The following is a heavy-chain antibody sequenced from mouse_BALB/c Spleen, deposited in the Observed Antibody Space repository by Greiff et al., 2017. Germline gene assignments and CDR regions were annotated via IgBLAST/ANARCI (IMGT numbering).Heavy chain of an antibody. CDR2: IYPGNSDT. CDR3: TRGDDRYDDDAMDY. CDR1: GYSFTSYR. V-gene: IGHV1-5*01. D-gene: IGHD2-14*01. Sequence: EVQLVESGPVLARPGASVKMSCKASGYSFTSYRMHWVQQRPGQGLEWIGAIYPGNSDTSYNQKFKGKAKLTAVTSASTAYMELSSLTNEDSAVYDCTRGDDRYDDDAMDYWGQGTSVTVSS. J-gene: IGHJ4*01.